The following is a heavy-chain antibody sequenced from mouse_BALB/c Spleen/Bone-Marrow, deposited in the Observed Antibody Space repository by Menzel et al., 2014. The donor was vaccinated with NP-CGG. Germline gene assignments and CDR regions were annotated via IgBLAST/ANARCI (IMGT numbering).Heavy chain of an antibody. D-gene: IGHD2-4*01. Sequence: VQLQQSGAELVKPGASVKLSCKASGCTFTSYYMYWVKQRPGQGLEWIGEINPSNGGTNFNEKFKSKATLIVDKSSSTAYMQLSSLTSEDSAVYYCTRSTMITYFDYWGQGTTLTVSS. CDR1: GCTFTSYY. CDR2: INPSNGGT. J-gene: IGHJ2*01. CDR3: TRSTMITYFDY. V-gene: IGHV1S81*02.